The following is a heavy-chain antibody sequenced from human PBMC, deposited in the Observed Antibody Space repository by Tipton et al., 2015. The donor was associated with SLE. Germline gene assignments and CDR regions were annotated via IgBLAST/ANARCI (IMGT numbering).Heavy chain of an antibody. Sequence: TLSLTCTVSGGSINSGDYYWSWIRQPAGMGLEWIGRIHATGSANYNPSLRSRVTISVDSSKNQFSLKLSSVTAADTSMYYCARVPAVYYYYMDVWGKGTTVTVSS. CDR1: GGSINSGDYY. CDR2: IHATGSA. J-gene: IGHJ6*03. CDR3: ARVPAVYYYYMDV. D-gene: IGHD2-2*01. V-gene: IGHV4-61*02.